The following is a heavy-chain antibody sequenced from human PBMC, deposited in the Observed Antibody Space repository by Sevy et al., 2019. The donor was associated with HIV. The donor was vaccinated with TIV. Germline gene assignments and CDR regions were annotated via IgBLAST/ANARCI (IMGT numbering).Heavy chain of an antibody. CDR3: ARGADYFDSSGANFEY. D-gene: IGHD3-22*01. Sequence: GGSLRLSCAASGFSFSNYGMHWVRQAPGKGLEWVALIWYDGSSKYYADSVKGRLTISRDNSKNTLSLQVNSLRAEDTAVYYCARGADYFDSSGANFEYWGQGTLVTVSS. V-gene: IGHV3-33*01. CDR2: IWYDGSSK. J-gene: IGHJ4*02. CDR1: GFSFSNYG.